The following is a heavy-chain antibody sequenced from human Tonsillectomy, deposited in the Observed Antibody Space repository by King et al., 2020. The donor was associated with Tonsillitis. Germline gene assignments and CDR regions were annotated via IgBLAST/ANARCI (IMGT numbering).Heavy chain of an antibody. CDR1: GGSVSSGSYY. J-gene: IGHJ2*01. Sequence: QLQESGPGLVKPSETLSLTCTVSGGSVSSGSYYWSWIRQPPGKGLEWIGYIYYSWSTNYNPSLKSRVTISVDTSKNQFSLKLSSVTAADTAVYYCARELGQDIVVVPAAISWYFDLWGRGTLVTVSS. CDR3: ARELGQDIVVVPAAISWYFDL. D-gene: IGHD2-2*01. V-gene: IGHV4-61*01. CDR2: IYYSWST.